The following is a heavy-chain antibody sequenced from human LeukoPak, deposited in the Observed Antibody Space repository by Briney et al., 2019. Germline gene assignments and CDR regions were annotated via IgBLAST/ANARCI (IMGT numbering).Heavy chain of an antibody. CDR1: GGSISSYY. Sequence: SETLSLTCTVSGGSISSYYWSWIRQPPGKGLEWIGYIYYSGSTNYNPSLKSRVTISVDTSKNQFSLKLSSVTAADTAVYYCARQRYEEWRWLQFSYWGQGTLVTVSS. CDR3: ARQRYEEWRWLQFSY. J-gene: IGHJ4*02. V-gene: IGHV4-59*08. D-gene: IGHD5-24*01. CDR2: IYYSGST.